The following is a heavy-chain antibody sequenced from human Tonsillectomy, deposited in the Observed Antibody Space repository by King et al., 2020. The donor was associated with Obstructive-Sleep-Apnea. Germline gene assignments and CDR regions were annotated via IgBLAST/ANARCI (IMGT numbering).Heavy chain of an antibody. D-gene: IGHD3-10*01. Sequence: VQLVESGGGLVQPGGSLRLSCAASGFTFSSYSMNWVRQAPGKGLEWVSYISSSSSTIYYADSVKGRFTISRDNAKNSLYLQINSLRAEDTAVYYCARDKTPLGNYYGKIRKGVLDYWGQGTLVTVSS. CDR3: ARDKTPLGNYYGKIRKGVLDY. V-gene: IGHV3-48*04. CDR2: ISSSSSTI. CDR1: GFTFSSYS. J-gene: IGHJ4*02.